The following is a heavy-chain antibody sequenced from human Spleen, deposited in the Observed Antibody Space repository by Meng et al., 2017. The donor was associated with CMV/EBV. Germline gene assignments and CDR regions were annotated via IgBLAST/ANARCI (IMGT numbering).Heavy chain of an antibody. Sequence: SETLSLTCTVSGGSISSSSYYWGWIRQTPGKGLEWIGSMYYGGSTYYNPSLKSRVTLSVDTSKNQFSLGLSSVTVADTAVYYCARWWYTSSSGGYYFDYWGQGTLVTVSS. CDR1: GGSISSSSYY. CDR2: MYYGGST. J-gene: IGHJ4*02. CDR3: ARWWYTSSSGGYYFDY. D-gene: IGHD6-6*01. V-gene: IGHV4-39*01.